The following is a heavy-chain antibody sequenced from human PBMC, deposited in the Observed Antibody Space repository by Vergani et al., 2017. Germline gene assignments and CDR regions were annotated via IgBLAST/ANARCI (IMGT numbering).Heavy chain of an antibody. D-gene: IGHD3-22*01. J-gene: IGHJ4*02. V-gene: IGHV3-23*01. Sequence: EVQLLESGGGLVQPGGSLRLSCAASGFTFSSYAMSWVRQAPGKGLEWVSAISGSGGSTYYADSVKGRFTISRDNSKNTLYLQMNSLRAEDTAVYYCAKDRADYYDSSGILVDYWGQGTLVTVSS. CDR1: GFTFSSYA. CDR3: AKDRADYYDSSGILVDY. CDR2: ISGSGGST.